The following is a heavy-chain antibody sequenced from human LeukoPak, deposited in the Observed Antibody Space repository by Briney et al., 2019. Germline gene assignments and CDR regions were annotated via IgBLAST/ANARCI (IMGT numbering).Heavy chain of an antibody. D-gene: IGHD6-13*01. CDR1: GYTFTSYY. J-gene: IGHJ2*01. CDR3: ARSTITATAAGHFDL. V-gene: IGHV1-2*06. Sequence: GASVKVSCKASGYTFTSYYMHWVRQAPGQGLEWMGRINPNSGDTNYAQNFQGRVTMSRDTSISTAYLALNRLIFDDTAVFYCARSTITATAAGHFDLWGRGTLVTVSS. CDR2: INPNSGDT.